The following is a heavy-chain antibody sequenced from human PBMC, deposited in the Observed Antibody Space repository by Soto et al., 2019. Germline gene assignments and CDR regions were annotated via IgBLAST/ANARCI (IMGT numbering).Heavy chain of an antibody. CDR3: ASAYYDFWSGYPPALQYFQH. CDR2: ISAYNGNT. Sequence: ASVKVSCKASGYTFTSYGISWVRQAPGQGLEWMGWISAYNGNTNYAQKLQGGVTMTTDTPTSTAYMELRSLRSDDTAVYYCASAYYDFWSGYPPALQYFQHWGQGTLVTVSS. CDR1: GYTFTSYG. D-gene: IGHD3-3*01. V-gene: IGHV1-18*04. J-gene: IGHJ1*01.